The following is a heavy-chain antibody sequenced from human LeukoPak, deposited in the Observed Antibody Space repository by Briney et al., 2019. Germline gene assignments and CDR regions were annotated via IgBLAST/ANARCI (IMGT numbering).Heavy chain of an antibody. D-gene: IGHD6-6*01. Sequence: PGGSLRLSCAASGFTSSSYWMSWVRQAPGKGREGVANIKQDGSEKYYVDSVKGRFTISRDNAKNSLYLQMNSLRAEDMALYYCAKDRNRIAARPDAFDIWGQGTMVTVSS. CDR2: IKQDGSEK. CDR3: AKDRNRIAARPDAFDI. V-gene: IGHV3-7*03. CDR1: GFTSSSYW. J-gene: IGHJ3*02.